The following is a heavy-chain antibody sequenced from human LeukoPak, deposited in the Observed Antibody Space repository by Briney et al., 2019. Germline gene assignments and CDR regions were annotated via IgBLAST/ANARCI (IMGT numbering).Heavy chain of an antibody. CDR1: GYTFTGYY. CDR2: INPNSGGT. Sequence: ASVKVSCKASGYTFTGYYMHWVRQAPGQGLEWMGWINPNSGGTNYAHHFQGRVTMALDKAISVAYLEVSRLTVNDTAMYYCARGSRMGATFDNWGHGTPLIVSS. J-gene: IGHJ4*01. V-gene: IGHV1-2*07. D-gene: IGHD1-26*01. CDR3: ARGSRMGATFDN.